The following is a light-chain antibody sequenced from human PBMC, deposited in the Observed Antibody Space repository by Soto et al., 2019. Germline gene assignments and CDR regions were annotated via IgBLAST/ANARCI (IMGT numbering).Light chain of an antibody. CDR3: SSYTNTATLDYV. J-gene: IGLJ1*01. CDR2: GVS. V-gene: IGLV2-14*01. CDR1: SSDVGGYNY. Sequence: QSALTQPRSVSGSPGQSVTISCTGTSSDVGGYNYVSWYQQHPGKAPKLMIYGVSNRPSGVSDRFSGSKSGNTASLTISGLQAEDEADYYCSSYTNTATLDYVFGTATKLTVL.